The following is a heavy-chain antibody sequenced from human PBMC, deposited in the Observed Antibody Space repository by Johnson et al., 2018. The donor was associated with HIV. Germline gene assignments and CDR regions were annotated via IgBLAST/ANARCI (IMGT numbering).Heavy chain of an antibody. CDR2: ISGSGGTT. CDR3: AKDLGIVGAVHRTFDI. V-gene: IGHV3-23*04. J-gene: IGHJ3*02. CDR1: GFTFSSYA. Sequence: VQLVESGGGLIQPGGSLRLSCAASGFTFSSYAMHWVRQAPGKGLEWVSSISGSGGTTYYADSVKGRFTISRDNSKNTLYLQMNSLRAEDTAVYYCAKDLGIVGAVHRTFDIWGQGTMVTVSS. D-gene: IGHD1-26*01.